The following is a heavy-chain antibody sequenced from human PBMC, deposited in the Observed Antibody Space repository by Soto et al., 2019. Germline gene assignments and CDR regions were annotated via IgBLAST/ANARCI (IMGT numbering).Heavy chain of an antibody. CDR3: AGSYYYDSSGYYF. Sequence: PSETLSLTCTVSGGSISSGGYYWSWIRQHPGKGLEWIGYIYYSGSTYYNPSLRSRVTISVDTSKNQFSLKLSSVTAADTAVYYCAGSYYYDSSGYYFWGQGTLVTVSS. CDR2: IYYSGST. D-gene: IGHD3-22*01. V-gene: IGHV4-31*03. CDR1: GGSISSGGYY. J-gene: IGHJ4*02.